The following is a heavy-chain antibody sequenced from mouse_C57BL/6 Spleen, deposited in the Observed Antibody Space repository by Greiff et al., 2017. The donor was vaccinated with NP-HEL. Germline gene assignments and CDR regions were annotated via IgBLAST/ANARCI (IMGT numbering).Heavy chain of an antibody. V-gene: IGHV12-3*01. J-gene: IGHJ4*01. Sequence: VQLQQSGPGLVKPSPSLFLTCSITGFPITSGYYWIWIRQSPGKPLEWMGYITHSGETFYNPSLQSPISITRETSKNQFFLQLNSVTTEDTAMYYCAGVPYYGSSPSYAMDYWGQGTSVTVSS. CDR2: ITHSGET. CDR1: GFPITSGYY. CDR3: AGVPYYGSSPSYAMDY. D-gene: IGHD1-1*01.